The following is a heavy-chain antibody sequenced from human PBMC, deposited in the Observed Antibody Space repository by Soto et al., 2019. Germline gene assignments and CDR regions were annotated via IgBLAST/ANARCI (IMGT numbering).Heavy chain of an antibody. Sequence: QVQLQESGPGLVKPSQTLSLTCTVSGGSISSGGYYWSWIRQHTGKGLEWIWYIYYSGSTYYNPALKSRVNISVDTSKIQFSLKLISVTAEDTAVYYCARFMRHGDYPAAFDICGQGTMVTVSA. CDR1: GGSISSGGYY. V-gene: IGHV4-31*03. CDR3: ARFMRHGDYPAAFDI. J-gene: IGHJ3*02. D-gene: IGHD4-17*01. CDR2: IYYSGST.